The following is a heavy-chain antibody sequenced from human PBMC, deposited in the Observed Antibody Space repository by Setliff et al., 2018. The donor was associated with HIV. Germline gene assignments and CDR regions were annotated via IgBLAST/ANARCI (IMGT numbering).Heavy chain of an antibody. CDR3: AREVGSGGDYKFYYYYYMDV. CDR1: GDTFNNYA. V-gene: IGHV1-69*13. Sequence: GASVKVSCKASGDTFNNYAIGWVRQAPGQGLEWMGGILPVSGAANYAQKFQGRVTITADESTSTAYMELSSLRSEDTAVYYCAREVGSGGDYKFYYYYYMDVWGKGTTVTVSS. CDR2: ILPVSGAA. D-gene: IGHD4-17*01. J-gene: IGHJ6*03.